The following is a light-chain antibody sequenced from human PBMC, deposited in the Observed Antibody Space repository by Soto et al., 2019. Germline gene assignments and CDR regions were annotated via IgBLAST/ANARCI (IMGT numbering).Light chain of an antibody. J-gene: IGKJ3*01. V-gene: IGKV3-20*01. CDR2: DAS. CDR1: QSVSNTY. CDR3: QHYGSSPGLFT. Sequence: EIVLTQSPGTLSLSPGERATLSCRASQSVSNTYLAWYQQKPGQAPRLLIYDASSRATGIPDRFSGSGSGTDFTLTISRLEPEDFAVYYCQHYGSSPGLFTLGPGTKVDIK.